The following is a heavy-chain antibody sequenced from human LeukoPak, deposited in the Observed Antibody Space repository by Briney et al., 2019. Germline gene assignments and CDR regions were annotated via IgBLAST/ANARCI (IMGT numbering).Heavy chain of an antibody. Sequence: ASVKVSCKASGYTFTSYDINWVRQATGQGLEWMGWMNPNSGNTGYAQKFQGRVTITADKSTSTAYMELSSLRSEDTAVYYCARVTLYYGSGRGTRYYFDYWGQGTLVTVSS. CDR1: GYTFTSYD. J-gene: IGHJ4*02. D-gene: IGHD3-10*01. CDR2: MNPNSGNT. V-gene: IGHV1-8*03. CDR3: ARVTLYYGSGRGTRYYFDY.